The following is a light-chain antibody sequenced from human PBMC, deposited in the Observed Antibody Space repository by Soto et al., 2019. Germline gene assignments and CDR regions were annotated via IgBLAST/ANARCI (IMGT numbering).Light chain of an antibody. Sequence: DIRMTQSPTSLSASVGDRVTITCQASQDINNYLNWYQQKPGKAPKALIYDASNLETGVPSRFSGGGSGTDFTLTITSLQPEDLATYYCQQYDSFPLTFGEGTKVEI. CDR1: QDINNY. CDR3: QQYDSFPLT. CDR2: DAS. V-gene: IGKV1-33*01. J-gene: IGKJ4*01.